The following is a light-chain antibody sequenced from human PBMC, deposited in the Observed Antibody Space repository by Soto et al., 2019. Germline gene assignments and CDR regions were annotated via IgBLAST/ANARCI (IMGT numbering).Light chain of an antibody. CDR3: QHYNTYSGA. V-gene: IGKV1-5*01. J-gene: IGKJ4*01. CDR1: QSINNW. CDR2: DAS. Sequence: DIQMTQSPSTLSASVGDRVSITSRASQSINNWLAWYQQKPGKAPKLLIFDASSLEGGVPSRFSGSGSGSEFTLTISSLQPDDFATYYCQHYNTYSGAFGGGTKVELK.